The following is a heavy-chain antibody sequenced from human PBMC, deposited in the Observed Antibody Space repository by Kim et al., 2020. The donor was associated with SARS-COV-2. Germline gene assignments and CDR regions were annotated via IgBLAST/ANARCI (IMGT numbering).Heavy chain of an antibody. Sequence: GGSLRLSCAASGFTISAYWMRWLRQAPGKGLESVATISQDGSQKYYVNSVRGRFTISRDNDNAKNSVDLQMNSLRPEDMAVYYCVGDRGWFDPWGQGTLV. CDR3: VGDRGWFDP. D-gene: IGHD3-16*01. V-gene: IGHV3-7*01. J-gene: IGHJ5*02. CDR2: ISQDGSQK. CDR1: GFTISAYW.